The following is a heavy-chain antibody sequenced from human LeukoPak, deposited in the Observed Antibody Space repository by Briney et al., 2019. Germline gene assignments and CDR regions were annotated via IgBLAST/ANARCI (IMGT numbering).Heavy chain of an antibody. V-gene: IGHV4-59*10. J-gene: IGHJ4*02. CDR2: IYTSGST. D-gene: IGHD5-24*01. CDR3: ARGWLQLPPHY. Sequence: SETLSLTCAVYGGSISSYYWSWIRQPAGKGLEWIGRIYTSGSTNYNPSLKSRVTMSVDTSKNQFSLKLSSVTAADTAVYYCARGWLQLPPHYWGQGTLVTVSS. CDR1: GGSISSYY.